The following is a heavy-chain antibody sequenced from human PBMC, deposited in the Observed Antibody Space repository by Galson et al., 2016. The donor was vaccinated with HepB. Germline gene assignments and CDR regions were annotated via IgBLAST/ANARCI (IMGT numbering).Heavy chain of an antibody. CDR2: ISSSSTYI. V-gene: IGHV3-21*01. D-gene: IGHD1-26*01. Sequence: SLRLSCAASGFTFSGYSMNWVRQAPGKGLEWVPSISSSSTYIYYADSVKGRFTISRDNAKNSLSLQMNSLRADDTAVFYCVCGATGAFDFWGQGTMVTVSS. J-gene: IGHJ3*01. CDR1: GFTFSGYS. CDR3: VCGATGAFDF.